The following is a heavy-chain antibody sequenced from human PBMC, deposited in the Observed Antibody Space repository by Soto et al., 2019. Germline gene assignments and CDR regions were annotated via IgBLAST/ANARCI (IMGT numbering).Heavy chain of an antibody. D-gene: IGHD3-9*01. V-gene: IGHV3-53*01. J-gene: IGHJ3*02. CDR1: GFTVSSNY. CDR3: ARETILEAPGHAFDI. Sequence: GGSLRLSCAASGFTVSSNYMSWVRQAPGKGLEWVSVIYSGGSTYYADSVKGRFTISRDNSKNTPYLQMNSLRAEDTAVYYCARETILEAPGHAFDIWGQGTMVTVSS. CDR2: IYSGGST.